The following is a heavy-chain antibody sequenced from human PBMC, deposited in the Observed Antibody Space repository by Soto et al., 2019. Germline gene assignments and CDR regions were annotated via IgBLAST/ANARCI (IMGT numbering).Heavy chain of an antibody. CDR1: SDSISSYY. J-gene: IGHJ4*02. Sequence: QVQLQESGPGLVRPSETLSLTCTVSSDSISSYYWIWIRQSPGKGLEWIGYTDYSGNTNYNPSLKSRATISGDPSKNQFSLRLSSVTAADTAVYYCARAVGDPLYYLDYWGQGTLVTVSS. V-gene: IGHV4-59*08. D-gene: IGHD6-19*01. CDR3: ARAVGDPLYYLDY. CDR2: TDYSGNT.